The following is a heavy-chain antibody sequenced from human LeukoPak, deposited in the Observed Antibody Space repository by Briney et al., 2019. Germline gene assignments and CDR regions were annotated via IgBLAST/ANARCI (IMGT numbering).Heavy chain of an antibody. CDR1: GFTFSSYD. D-gene: IGHD3-22*01. V-gene: IGHV3-13*04. Sequence: GGSLRLSCSASGFTFSSYDMHWVRQVTGKGLEWVSAIDTVGDTYYPGSVKGRFIISRENAKNSLYLQLNSLRAGDTAVYYCAREGMDDSSGKALQYSDYWGQGTLVTVSS. CDR3: AREGMDDSSGKALQYSDY. J-gene: IGHJ4*02. CDR2: IDTVGDT.